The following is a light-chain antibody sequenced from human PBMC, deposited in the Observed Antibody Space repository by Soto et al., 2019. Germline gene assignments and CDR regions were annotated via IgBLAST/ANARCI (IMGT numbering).Light chain of an antibody. CDR1: SSDVGSYNL. V-gene: IGLV2-23*01. Sequence: QSALTQPASVSGSLGQSITISCTGTSSDVGSYNLISWYQQHPGKAPKLIIFEGSRRPSGVSNRFSGSKSANTASLTISGLQAEDDADYYCCSYAGTSTWVFGGGTKLTVL. J-gene: IGLJ3*02. CDR3: CSYAGTSTWV. CDR2: EGS.